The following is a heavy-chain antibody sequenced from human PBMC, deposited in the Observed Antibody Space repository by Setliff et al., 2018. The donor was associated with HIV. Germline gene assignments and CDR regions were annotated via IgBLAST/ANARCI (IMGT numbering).Heavy chain of an antibody. CDR2: IYTSGTT. D-gene: IGHD3-22*01. V-gene: IGHV4-61*09. Sequence: PSETLSLTCTVSGGSISSGSYYWTWIRQPAGKGLEWIGHIYTSGTTDYNPSLKSRVTISLDTSKNQFSLKLSSVTAADTAVYYCARGGGYDRSGYYPFDYWGQGTPVTVSS. CDR3: ARGGGYDRSGYYPFDY. J-gene: IGHJ4*02. CDR1: GGSISSGSYY.